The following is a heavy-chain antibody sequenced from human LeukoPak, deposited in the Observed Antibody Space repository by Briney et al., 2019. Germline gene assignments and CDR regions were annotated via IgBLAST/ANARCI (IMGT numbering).Heavy chain of an antibody. CDR3: ARDGYSGNDGL. D-gene: IGHD5-12*01. V-gene: IGHV4-61*01. CDR2: IYHSGST. Sequence: SETLSLTCTVSGGSISSSSYYWGWIRQPPGKGLEWIGYIYHSGSTKYNPSLKSRVTISVGTSKNQFSLKLSSVTAADTAVYYCARDGYSGNDGLWGQGTLVTVSS. J-gene: IGHJ4*02. CDR1: GGSISSSSYY.